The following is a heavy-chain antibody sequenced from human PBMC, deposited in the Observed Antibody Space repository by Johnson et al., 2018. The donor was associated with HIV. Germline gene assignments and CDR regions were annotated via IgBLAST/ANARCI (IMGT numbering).Heavy chain of an antibody. CDR1: GFTFSDYY. V-gene: IGHV3-11*04. D-gene: IGHD6-13*01. CDR3: ASITTIAAAGRGAFDI. J-gene: IGHJ3*02. CDR2: ITSSGTSS. Sequence: QVQLVESGGGVVQPGRSLRLSCAASGFTFSDYYMSWIRQAPGKGLEWVSYITSSGTSSYYADSVKGRLTISRDNSKNTLYLQMNSLRAEDTAVYYCASITTIAAAGRGAFDIWGQGTMVTVSS.